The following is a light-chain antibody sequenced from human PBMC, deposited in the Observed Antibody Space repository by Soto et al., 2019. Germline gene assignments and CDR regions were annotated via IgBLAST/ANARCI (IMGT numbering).Light chain of an antibody. CDR2: AAS. CDR3: QQSYSRAWT. J-gene: IGKJ1*01. CDR1: QSISSY. V-gene: IGKV1-39*01. Sequence: DIQMTQSPSSLSASVGDRVTITCRASQSISSYLNWYQQKPGKAPKLLIYAASSLQSGVPSRFSGSGSGTEFTLTISSLQPEDFATYYCQQSYSRAWTFGQGTKVEIK.